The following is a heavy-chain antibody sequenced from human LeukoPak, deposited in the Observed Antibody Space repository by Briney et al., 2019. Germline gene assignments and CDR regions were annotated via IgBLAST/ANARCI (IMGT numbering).Heavy chain of an antibody. CDR1: GFTFSSYA. Sequence: GGSLRLSCAASGFTFSSYAIYWVRLAPGKGLEWVSATSGSGSTTLYADSVRGRFTISRDNSRNTLYLQMNSLRAEDTAVYYCAKDPRRWGQGTLVTVSS. CDR2: TSGSGSTT. CDR3: AKDPRR. J-gene: IGHJ4*02. V-gene: IGHV3-23*01.